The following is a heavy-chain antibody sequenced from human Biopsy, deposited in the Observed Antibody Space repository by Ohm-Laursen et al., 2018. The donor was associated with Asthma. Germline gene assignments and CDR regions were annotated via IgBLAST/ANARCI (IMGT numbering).Heavy chain of an antibody. CDR1: GYTFNSAG. CDR3: ARAVDYSHYYGIDV. J-gene: IGHJ6*02. CDR2: ISVYNGNT. Sequence: ASVKVSCKTSGYTFNSAGITWVRQAPGQGLEWMGWISVYNGNTKVAQKLQDRVTMITDTSTSTAYMELRSLRSGDTAVYFCARAVDYSHYYGIDVWDQGTTVTVTS. D-gene: IGHD3-10*01. V-gene: IGHV1-18*01.